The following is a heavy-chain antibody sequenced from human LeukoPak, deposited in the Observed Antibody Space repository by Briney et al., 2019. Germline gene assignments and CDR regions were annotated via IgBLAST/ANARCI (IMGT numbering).Heavy chain of an antibody. V-gene: IGHV4-39*02. CDR1: GGSISSSSYY. J-gene: IGHJ6*03. CDR3: AREASYDFWSGYKGPYYYYYMDV. D-gene: IGHD3-3*01. CDR2: LYYSGST. Sequence: SETLSLTCTVSGGSISSSSYYWGWIRQSPGKGLEWIGSLYYSGSTYYNPSLKSRLTISVDTSKSQFSLMLSSVTAADTAVYYCAREASYDFWSGYKGPYYYYYMDVWGKGTTVTVSS.